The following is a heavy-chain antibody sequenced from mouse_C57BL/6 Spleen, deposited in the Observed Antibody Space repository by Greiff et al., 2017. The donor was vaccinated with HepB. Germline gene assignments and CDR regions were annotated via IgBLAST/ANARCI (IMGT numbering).Heavy chain of an antibody. J-gene: IGHJ1*03. CDR2: IYPGDGDT. V-gene: IGHV1-82*01. CDR3: ARSTPRGYFDV. CDR1: GYAFSSSW. Sequence: QVQLQQSGPELVKPGASVKISCKASGYAFSSSWMNWVKQRPGKGLEWIGRIYPGDGDTNYNGKFKGKATLTADKSSSTAYMQLSSLTSEDSAVYFCARSTPRGYFDVWGTGTTVTVSS.